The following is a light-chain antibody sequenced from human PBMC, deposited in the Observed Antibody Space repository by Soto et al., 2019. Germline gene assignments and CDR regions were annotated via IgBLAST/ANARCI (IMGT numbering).Light chain of an antibody. V-gene: IGLV2-23*01. CDR1: SSDVGSYNL. J-gene: IGLJ2*01. CDR3: SSYAGSSTLV. Sequence: QSVLTQPASVSGSPGQSITISCTGTSSDVGSYNLVSWYQHHPGKAPKLMIYEGSKRPSGVSNRFSGSKSGNTASLTISGLQAEDEADYYCSSYAGSSTLVFGGGTQLTVL. CDR2: EGS.